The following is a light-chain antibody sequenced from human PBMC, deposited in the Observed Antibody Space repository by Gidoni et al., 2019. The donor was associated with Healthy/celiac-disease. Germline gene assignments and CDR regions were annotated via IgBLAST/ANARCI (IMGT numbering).Light chain of an antibody. J-gene: IGKJ2*01. CDR3: QQYNSYRYT. CDR1: QSISSW. V-gene: IGKV1-5*03. CDR2: KAS. Sequence: DIQMTQSPSTLSASVGDRVTITCRASQSISSWLAWYHQKPGKAPKLLIYKASSLESGVPSRFSGSGSGTEFTLTISSLQPDDFATYYCQQYNSYRYTFGQGTKLEIK.